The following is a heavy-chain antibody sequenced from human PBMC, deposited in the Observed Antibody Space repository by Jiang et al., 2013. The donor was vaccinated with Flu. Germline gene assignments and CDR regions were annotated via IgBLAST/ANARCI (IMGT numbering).Heavy chain of an antibody. D-gene: IGHD2-8*02. Sequence: LLKPSETLSLSCAVYGGSFSDYYWSWIRQPPGKGLEWIGEINPSGGTGYSPSLESRVTISVDTSKNQFFVKLTSVTAADTAVYYCAKHKTGGVKAFDLWGQGTTV. V-gene: IGHV4-34*01. J-gene: IGHJ3*01. CDR3: AKHKTGGVKAFDL. CDR2: INPSGGT. CDR1: GGSFSDYY.